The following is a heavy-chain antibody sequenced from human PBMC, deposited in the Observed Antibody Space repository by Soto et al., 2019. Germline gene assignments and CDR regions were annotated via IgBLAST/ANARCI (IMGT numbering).Heavy chain of an antibody. CDR3: AIHLEFYYYDSRTGNFDY. CDR1: GGSISSSSYY. V-gene: IGHV4-39*01. J-gene: IGHJ4*02. D-gene: IGHD3-22*01. Sequence: SETLSLTCTVSGGSISSSSYYWGWIRQPPGKGLEWIGSIYYSGSTYYNPSLKSRVTISVDTSKNQFSLKLSSVTAADTAVYYCAIHLEFYYYDSRTGNFDYWGQGTLVTVSS. CDR2: IYYSGST.